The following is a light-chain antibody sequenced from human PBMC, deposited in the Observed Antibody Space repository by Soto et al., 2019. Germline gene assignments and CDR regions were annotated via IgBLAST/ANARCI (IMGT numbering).Light chain of an antibody. J-gene: IGKJ2*03. V-gene: IGKV3-15*01. CDR2: GAS. CDR3: EEYHKWMPYC. Sequence: EIVMTQSPAPLSVSPGERATLSCSASQSVSSNLAWYQQKPGQAPRLLIYGASTSATGIPARFSGSGSGTQFTLTSSSLPAEDFAVYDCEEYHKWMPYCCGQGTKLVFK. CDR1: QSVSSN.